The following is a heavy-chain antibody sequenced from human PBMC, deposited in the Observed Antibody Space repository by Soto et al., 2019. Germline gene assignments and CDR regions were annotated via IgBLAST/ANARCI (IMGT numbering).Heavy chain of an antibody. CDR1: GFTFSDYY. D-gene: IGHD6-6*01. CDR2: ISSSSSYT. J-gene: IGHJ4*02. CDR3: ARVRIAARSYDY. Sequence: GGSLRLSCAASGFTFSDYYMSWIRQAPGKGLEWVSYISSSSSYTNYADSVKGRFTISRGNAKNSLYLQMNSLRAEDTAVYYCARVRIAARSYDYWGQGTLVTVSS. V-gene: IGHV3-11*06.